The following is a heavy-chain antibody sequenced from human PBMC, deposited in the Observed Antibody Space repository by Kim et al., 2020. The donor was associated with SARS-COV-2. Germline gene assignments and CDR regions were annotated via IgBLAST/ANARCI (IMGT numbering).Heavy chain of an antibody. D-gene: IGHD3-10*01. CDR2: IIPIFGTA. V-gene: IGHV1-69*13. CDR1: GGTFSSYA. J-gene: IGHJ5*02. CDR3: ARGSYYGSGSWHNWFDP. Sequence: SVKVSCKASGGTFSSYAISWVRQAPGQGLEWMGGIIPIFGTANYAQKFQGRVTITADESTSTAYMELSSLRSEDTAVYYCARGSYYGSGSWHNWFDPWGQGTLVTVSS.